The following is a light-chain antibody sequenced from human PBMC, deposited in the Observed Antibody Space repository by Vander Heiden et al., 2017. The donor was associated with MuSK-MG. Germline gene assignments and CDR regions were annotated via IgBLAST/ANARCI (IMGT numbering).Light chain of an antibody. V-gene: IGKV1-39*01. CDR2: AAS. CDR1: QSIGSY. J-gene: IGKJ4*01. CDR3: QQSSSSLT. Sequence: DIQMTQSPSSLSASVGDRVTITCRASQSIGSYLSWFQQRPGTAPKLLIYAASSLHRGVPSRFSGSGSGTDFTLTISSLQPEDFATDYCQQSSSSLTFGGGTKVETK.